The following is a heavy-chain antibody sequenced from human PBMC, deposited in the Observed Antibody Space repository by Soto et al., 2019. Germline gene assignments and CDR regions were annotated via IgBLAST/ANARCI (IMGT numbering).Heavy chain of an antibody. V-gene: IGHV3-21*04. CDR3: ARDGWYYGSGNYYWFDP. D-gene: IGHD3-10*01. CDR1: GFTFSSYS. CDR2: ISSSSSYI. Sequence: GGSLRLSCAASGFTFSSYSMNWVRQAPGKGLEWVSSISSSSSYIYYADSVKGRFTISRDNAKNSLYLQMNGLRAEDTAVYYCARDGWYYGSGNYYWFDPWGQGTLVTVSS. J-gene: IGHJ5*02.